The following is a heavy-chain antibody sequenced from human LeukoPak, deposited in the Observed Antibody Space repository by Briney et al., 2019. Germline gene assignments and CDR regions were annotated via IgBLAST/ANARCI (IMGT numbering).Heavy chain of an antibody. V-gene: IGHV4-38-2*01. CDR2: IYHSGST. CDR1: GYSISSGYD. CDR3: ARQSGPAAIYYYYYMDV. D-gene: IGHD2-2*01. J-gene: IGHJ6*03. Sequence: SETLSLTCAVSGYSISSGYDWGWIRQPPGKGLEWIGSIYHSGSTYYNPSLKSRVTISVDTSKNQFSLKLSSVTAADTAVYYCARQSGPAAIYYYYYMDVWGKGTTVTVSS.